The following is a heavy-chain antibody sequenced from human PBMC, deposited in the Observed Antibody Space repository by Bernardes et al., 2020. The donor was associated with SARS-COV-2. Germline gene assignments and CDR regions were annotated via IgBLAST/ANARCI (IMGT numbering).Heavy chain of an antibody. V-gene: IGHV1-2*02. J-gene: IGHJ4*02. CDR3: ARTRTTISTTGIPVDY. CDR2: INPNTGGT. Sequence: AEVSGEASVYTFSDYFIRWVRQTPGQRLEWMGWINPNTGGTNYVQKFQGRGTMTRDTSITTAYMELSWLGSDDTAIYYCARTRTTISTTGIPVDYWGQGTLVTVSS. CDR1: VYTFSDYF. D-gene: IGHD2-21*02.